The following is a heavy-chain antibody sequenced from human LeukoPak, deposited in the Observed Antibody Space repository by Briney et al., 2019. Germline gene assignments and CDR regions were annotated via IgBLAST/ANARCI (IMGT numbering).Heavy chain of an antibody. V-gene: IGHV4-39*01. CDR3: ARHQYYYDSSGYYPDY. Sequence: SETLSLTCSLSGGSISSSSYYWGWNRQPPGQGLEWIGSIYYSGSTYYNPSLKSRVTISVDTSKNQFSLKLSSMTAADTAVYYCARHQYYYDSSGYYPDYWGQGTLVTVSS. D-gene: IGHD3-22*01. CDR2: IYYSGST. J-gene: IGHJ4*02. CDR1: GGSISSSSYY.